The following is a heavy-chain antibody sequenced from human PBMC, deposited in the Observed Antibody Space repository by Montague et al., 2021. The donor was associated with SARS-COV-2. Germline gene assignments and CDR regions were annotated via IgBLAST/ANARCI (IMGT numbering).Heavy chain of an antibody. Sequence: SETLSLTCSVSGGSVSSYYLNWIRQTPGKGLEWIGNIYYSGSTNYNPSLKSRVTISVDTSKNQFSLKLSSVTAADTAVYYCARDRPPYYYVNSGHFLHGWFDPWGQGTLVTVSS. J-gene: IGHJ5*02. CDR3: ARDRPPYYYVNSGHFLHGWFDP. CDR1: GGSVSSYY. V-gene: IGHV4-59*02. CDR2: IYYSGST. D-gene: IGHD3-22*01.